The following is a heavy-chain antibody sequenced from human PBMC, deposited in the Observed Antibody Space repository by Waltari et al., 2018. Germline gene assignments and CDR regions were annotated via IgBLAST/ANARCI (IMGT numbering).Heavy chain of an antibody. CDR2: ISGSGGST. V-gene: IGHV3-23*01. Sequence: EVQLLESGGGLVQPGGSLRLSCAASGFTFSSYAMRWFRQAPGKGLEWVSAISGSGGSTYYADSVKGRFTISRDNSKNTLYLQMNSLRAEDTAVYYCAKSSYSSGRPQYFQHWGQGTLVTVSS. J-gene: IGHJ1*01. CDR3: AKSSYSSGRPQYFQH. CDR1: GFTFSSYA. D-gene: IGHD6-19*01.